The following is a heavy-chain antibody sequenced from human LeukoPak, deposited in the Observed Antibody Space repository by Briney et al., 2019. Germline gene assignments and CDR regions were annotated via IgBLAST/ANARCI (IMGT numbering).Heavy chain of an antibody. V-gene: IGHV3-73*01. Sequence: TGGSLRLSCAASGFTFSGSAMHWVRQASGKGLEWVGRIRSKANSYATAYAASVKGRFTISRDDSKNTAYQQMNSLKTEDTAVYYCTRVVVGATDYWGQGTLVTVSS. CDR1: GFTFSGSA. D-gene: IGHD1-26*01. J-gene: IGHJ4*02. CDR3: TRVVVGATDY. CDR2: IRSKANSYAT.